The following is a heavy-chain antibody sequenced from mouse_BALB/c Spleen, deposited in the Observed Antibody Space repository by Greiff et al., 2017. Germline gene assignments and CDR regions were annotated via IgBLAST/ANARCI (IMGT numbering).Heavy chain of an antibody. Sequence: EVKLVESGGGLVKPGGSLKLSCAASGFTFSDYYMYWVRQTPEKRLEWVATISDGGSYTYYPDSVKGRFTISRDNAKNNLYLQMSSLKSEDTAMYYCARERAYDYDVGKFAYWGQGTVVTVSA. J-gene: IGHJ3*01. CDR2: ISDGGSYT. CDR1: GFTFSDYY. CDR3: ARERAYDYDVGKFAY. D-gene: IGHD2-4*01. V-gene: IGHV5-4*02.